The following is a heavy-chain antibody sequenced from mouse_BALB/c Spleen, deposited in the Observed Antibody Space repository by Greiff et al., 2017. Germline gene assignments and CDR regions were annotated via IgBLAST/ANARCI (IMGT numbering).Heavy chain of an antibody. CDR3: AREGIYYYEAY. Sequence: QVQLQQSGAELVRPGTSVKVSCKASGYAFTNYLIEWVKQRPGQGLEWIGVINPGSGVTNYNEKFKGKATLTADKSSSTAYMQLSSLTSDDSAVYFCAREGIYYYEAYWGQGTLVTVSA. V-gene: IGHV1-54*01. J-gene: IGHJ3*01. D-gene: IGHD1-1*01. CDR1: GYAFTNYL. CDR2: INPGSGVT.